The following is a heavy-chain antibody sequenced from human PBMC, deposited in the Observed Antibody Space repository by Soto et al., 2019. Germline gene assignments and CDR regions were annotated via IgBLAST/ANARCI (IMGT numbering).Heavy chain of an antibody. CDR1: GFPFSSYS. J-gene: IGHJ4*02. CDR2: ISSSSSYI. V-gene: IGHV3-21*01. Sequence: EVQLVESGGGLVKPGGSLRLSCAASGFPFSSYSMNWVPQAPGKGLGGVSSISSSSSYIYYADSVKGRFTISRDNAKNSLYLQMNSLRAEDTAVYYCARDPYCTNGVCYKGGLDYWGQGTLVTVSS. CDR3: ARDPYCTNGVCYKGGLDY. D-gene: IGHD2-8*01.